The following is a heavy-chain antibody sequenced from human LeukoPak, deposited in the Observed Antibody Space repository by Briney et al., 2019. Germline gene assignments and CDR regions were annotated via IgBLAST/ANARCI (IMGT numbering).Heavy chain of an antibody. CDR1: GGTFGSYG. CDR2: TIPIRGMT. D-gene: IGHD1-26*01. J-gene: IGHJ4*02. CDR3: ARGPHDGTFYFDS. V-gene: IGHV1-69*04. Sequence: GASVKDSCKITGGTFGSYGISWVQQAPGQGLEWMGRTIPIRGMTNYAQKFQGRVTITADTSTSTAYMELSSLTSEDTAVYFCARGPHDGTFYFDSWGQGTLVIVSS.